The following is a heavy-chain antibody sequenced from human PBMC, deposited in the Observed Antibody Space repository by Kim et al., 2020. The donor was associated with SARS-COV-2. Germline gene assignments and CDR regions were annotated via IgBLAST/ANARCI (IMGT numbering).Heavy chain of an antibody. CDR2: MNPNSGNT. Sequence: ASVKVSCKASGYTFTSYDINWVRQATGQGLEWMGWMNPNSGNTGYAQKFQGRVTMTRNTSISTAYMELSSLRSEDTAVYYCARSPSVLLWFGELLHYYYMDVWGKGTTVTVSS. D-gene: IGHD3-10*01. V-gene: IGHV1-8*01. J-gene: IGHJ6*03. CDR3: ARSPSVLLWFGELLHYYYMDV. CDR1: GYTFTSYD.